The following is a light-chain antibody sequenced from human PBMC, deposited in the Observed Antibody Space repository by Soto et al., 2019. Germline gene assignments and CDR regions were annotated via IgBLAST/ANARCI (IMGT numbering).Light chain of an antibody. Sequence: QSVLTQPASVSGSPGQSITISCTGTSSDVGGYNYVSWYQQHPGKAPKLMIYDVSNRPSGVSNRFSYSKSGNTASLTIAGLQAEDEADYYCSSYTSSSTLVVFGGGTKLTVL. CDR2: DVS. CDR1: SSDVGGYNY. CDR3: SSYTSSSTLVV. V-gene: IGLV2-14*01. J-gene: IGLJ2*01.